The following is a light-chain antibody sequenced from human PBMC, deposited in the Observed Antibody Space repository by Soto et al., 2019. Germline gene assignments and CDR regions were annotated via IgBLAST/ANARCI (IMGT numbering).Light chain of an antibody. CDR2: GNS. CDR3: QSYDSSLSGDV. CDR1: SSNIGAGYD. Sequence: QPVLTQPPSVSGAPGQRVTISCTGSSSNIGAGYDVHWYQQLPGTAPKLLIYGNSNRPSGVPDRFSGSKSGTSASRAITGLQAEDEADYYCQSYDSSLSGDVFGTGTKLTVL. J-gene: IGLJ1*01. V-gene: IGLV1-40*01.